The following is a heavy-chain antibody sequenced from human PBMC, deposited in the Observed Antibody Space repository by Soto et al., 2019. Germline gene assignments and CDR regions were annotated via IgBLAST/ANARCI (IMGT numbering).Heavy chain of an antibody. Sequence: SVKVSCKASGGTFSSYAISWVRQAPGQGLEWMGGIIPIFGTANYAQKFQGRVTITADESTSTAYMELSSLRSEDTAVYYCARDWTGYYYDSSGYLDYWGQGTLVTVSS. D-gene: IGHD3-22*01. V-gene: IGHV1-69*13. J-gene: IGHJ4*02. CDR1: GGTFSSYA. CDR2: IIPIFGTA. CDR3: ARDWTGYYYDSSGYLDY.